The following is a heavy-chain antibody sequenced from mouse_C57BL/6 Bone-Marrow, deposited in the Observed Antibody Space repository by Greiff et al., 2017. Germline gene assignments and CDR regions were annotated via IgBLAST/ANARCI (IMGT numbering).Heavy chain of an antibody. V-gene: IGHV1-7*01. Sequence: VQLQQSGAELAKPGASVKLSCKASGYTFTSYWMHWVKQRPGQGLEWIGYINPSSGYTKYNQKFKDKATLTADTSSSTAYMQLSSLTYEDSAVYYCASSYYSNYESLHWYFDVWGTGTTVTVSS. CDR2: INPSSGYT. CDR3: ASSYYSNYESLHWYFDV. J-gene: IGHJ1*03. D-gene: IGHD2-5*01. CDR1: GYTFTSYW.